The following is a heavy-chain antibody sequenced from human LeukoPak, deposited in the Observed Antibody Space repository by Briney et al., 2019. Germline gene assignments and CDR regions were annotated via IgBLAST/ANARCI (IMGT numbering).Heavy chain of an antibody. D-gene: IGHD3-3*01. CDR2: ISSSGSTI. J-gene: IGHJ4*02. CDR3: ARALGDFLEYYFDC. Sequence: PGGSLRLSCAASGFTFSDYYMSWIRQAPGKGLEWVSYISSSGSTIYYADSVKGRFTISRDNAKNSLYLQMNSLRAEDTAVYYCARALGDFLEYYFDCWGQGTLVTVSS. CDR1: GFTFSDYY. V-gene: IGHV3-11*01.